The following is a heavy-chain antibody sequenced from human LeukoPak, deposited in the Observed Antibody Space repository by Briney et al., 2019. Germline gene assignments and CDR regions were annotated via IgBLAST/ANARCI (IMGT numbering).Heavy chain of an antibody. CDR2: ISGSGGST. V-gene: IGHV3-23*01. CDR3: AKRGVYCSGGTCYSYYFDY. Sequence: PGGSLRLSCAASGFTFRSYGMSWVRQAPGKGLEWVSAISGSGGSTYYADSVKGRFTISRDNSKNTLYLQMNSLRAEDTAVYYCAKRGVYCSGGTCYSYYFDYWGQGILVTVSS. CDR1: GFTFRSYG. D-gene: IGHD2-15*01. J-gene: IGHJ4*02.